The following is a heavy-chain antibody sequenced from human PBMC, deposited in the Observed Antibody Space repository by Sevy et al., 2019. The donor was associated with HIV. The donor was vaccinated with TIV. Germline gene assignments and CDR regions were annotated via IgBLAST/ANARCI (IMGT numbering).Heavy chain of an antibody. CDR3: ARGEMTTFAFDY. CDR2: IIPIFGTA. D-gene: IGHD3-16*01. CDR1: GGTFSSYA. J-gene: IGHJ4*02. Sequence: ASVKVSCKASGGTFSSYAISWVRQAPGQGLEWMGRIIPIFGTANYAQKFQGRVTITADESTSTAYMELSSLRSEDTAVYYCARGEMTTFAFDYWGQGTLVTVSS. V-gene: IGHV1-69*13.